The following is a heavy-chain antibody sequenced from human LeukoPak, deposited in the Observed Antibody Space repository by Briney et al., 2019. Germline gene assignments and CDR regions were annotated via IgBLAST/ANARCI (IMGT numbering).Heavy chain of an antibody. CDR3: AKELVWKIRQGPFDY. CDR1: GYSFTSYA. J-gene: IGHJ4*02. CDR2: INTNTGNP. Sequence: ASVKVSCKASGYSFTSYAMNWVRQAPGQGLEWMGWINTNTGNPTYAQGFTGRFVFSLDTSVSTAYLQISSLKAEDTAVYYCAKELVWKIRQGPFDYWGQGTLVTVSS. V-gene: IGHV7-4-1*02. D-gene: IGHD3-16*01.